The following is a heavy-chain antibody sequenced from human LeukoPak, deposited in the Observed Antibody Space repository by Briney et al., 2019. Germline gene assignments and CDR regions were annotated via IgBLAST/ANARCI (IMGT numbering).Heavy chain of an antibody. CDR2: INPNSGGT. Sequence: ASVKVSCKASGYTFTGYYMHWVRQAPGQGLEWMGRINPNSGGTNYAQKFQGRVTMTRDTSISTAYMELSRLRSDDTAVHYCARVDGGRIKREYYFDYWGQGTLVTVSS. V-gene: IGHV1-2*06. J-gene: IGHJ4*02. CDR3: ARVDGGRIKREYYFDY. D-gene: IGHD2-15*01. CDR1: GYTFTGYY.